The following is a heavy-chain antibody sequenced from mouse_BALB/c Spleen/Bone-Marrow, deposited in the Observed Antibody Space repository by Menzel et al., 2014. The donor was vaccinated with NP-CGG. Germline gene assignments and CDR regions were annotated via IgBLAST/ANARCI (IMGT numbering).Heavy chain of an antibody. CDR3: AREVYGSWFAY. CDR1: GYTFAYYT. Sequence: VQLQQSGAELARPGASVKMSCKASGYTFAYYTVHWVKQRPGQGLEWIGYINPSSGYTNYNQKFKDKATLTTGKSSSTAYMQLSSLTSEDSAVYYCAREVYGSWFAYWGQGTLVTVSA. CDR2: INPSSGYT. D-gene: IGHD2-2*01. V-gene: IGHV1-4*01. J-gene: IGHJ3*01.